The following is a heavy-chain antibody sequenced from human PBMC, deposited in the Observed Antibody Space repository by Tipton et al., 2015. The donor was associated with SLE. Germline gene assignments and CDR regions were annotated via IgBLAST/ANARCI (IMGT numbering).Heavy chain of an antibody. J-gene: IGHJ4*02. CDR2: IYSGGNT. Sequence: GSLRLSCAASGFSFSNYAMSWVRQAPGKGLEWVSIIYSGGNTYYVESVEGRFTISRDNSDNTLYVRMNNLKVEDTAIYYCAKASRGQYESWSGHFDEWGRGTLVTVSS. V-gene: IGHV3-23*03. CDR3: AKASRGQYESWSGHFDE. D-gene: IGHD3-3*01. CDR1: GFSFSNYA.